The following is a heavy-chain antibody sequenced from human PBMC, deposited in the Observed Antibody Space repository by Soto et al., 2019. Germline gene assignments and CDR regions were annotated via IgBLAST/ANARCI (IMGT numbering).Heavy chain of an antibody. CDR3: ARAGALGYCSGGSCPIVLSGAGYYYYMDV. CDR1: GYTFTSYG. D-gene: IGHD2-15*01. Sequence: ASVKVSCKASGYTFTSYGISWVRQAPGQGLEWMGWISAYNGNTNYAQKLQGRVTMTTDTSTSTAYMELRSLRSDDTAVYYCARAGALGYCSGGSCPIVLSGAGYYYYMDVWGKGTTVTVSS. V-gene: IGHV1-18*01. J-gene: IGHJ6*03. CDR2: ISAYNGNT.